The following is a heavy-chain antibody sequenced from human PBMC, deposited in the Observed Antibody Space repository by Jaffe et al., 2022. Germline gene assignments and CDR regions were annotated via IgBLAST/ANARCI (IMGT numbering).Heavy chain of an antibody. CDR1: GFTFSSYA. D-gene: IGHD3-16*01. J-gene: IGHJ4*02. CDR2: ISGSGAKT. Sequence: EVQLLESGGNLVQPGGSLRLSCAASGFTFSSYAMGWVRQIPEKGLEWVADISGSGAKTFYADSMKGRFTISRDNAKNTLYLHMNRLRVEDTAVYYCAREVASESYGHFERWGQGTLVTVSS. V-gene: IGHV3-23*01. CDR3: AREVASESYGHFER.